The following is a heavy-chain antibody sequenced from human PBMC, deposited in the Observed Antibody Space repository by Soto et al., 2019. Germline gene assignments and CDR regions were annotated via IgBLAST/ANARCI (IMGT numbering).Heavy chain of an antibody. J-gene: IGHJ4*02. Sequence: SLTCAVSGASIFSSTWWSWVLQPPGKGLEWIGEVYHSGSTNYNPSLKSRVTISVDKSKNQLSLKVNSVTAADTAVYYCARSLVGALDYWGQGTLVTVYS. D-gene: IGHD1-26*01. CDR3: ARSLVGALDY. V-gene: IGHV4-4*02. CDR1: GASIFSSTW. CDR2: VYHSGST.